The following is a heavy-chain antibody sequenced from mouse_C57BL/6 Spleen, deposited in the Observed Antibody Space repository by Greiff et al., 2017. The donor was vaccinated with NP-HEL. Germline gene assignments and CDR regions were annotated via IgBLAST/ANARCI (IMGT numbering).Heavy chain of an antibody. D-gene: IGHD2-1*01. Sequence: QVQLQQPGAELVRPGSSVKLSCKASGYTFTNYWMHWVKQRPIQGLEWIGNIDPSDSATHYNQKFKDKATLTVDKSSSTAYMQLSSLTSEDSAVYYCARSDDGNSFAYWGQGTLVTVSA. CDR2: IDPSDSAT. CDR1: GYTFTNYW. CDR3: ARSDDGNSFAY. J-gene: IGHJ3*01. V-gene: IGHV1-52*01.